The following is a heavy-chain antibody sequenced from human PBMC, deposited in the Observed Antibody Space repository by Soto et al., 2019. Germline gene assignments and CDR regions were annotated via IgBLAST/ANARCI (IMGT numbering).Heavy chain of an antibody. CDR1: GFTFSSYA. J-gene: IGHJ6*03. CDR3: AMTTVRGTLEYYYYMDV. CDR2: ISSNGGST. Sequence: HLGGSLRLSCAASGFTFSSYAMHWVRQAPGKGLEYVSAISSNGGSTYYANSVKGRFTISRDNSKNTLYLQMGSLRAEDMAVYYCAMTTVRGTLEYYYYMDVWGKGTTVTVSS. D-gene: IGHD4-4*01. V-gene: IGHV3-64*01.